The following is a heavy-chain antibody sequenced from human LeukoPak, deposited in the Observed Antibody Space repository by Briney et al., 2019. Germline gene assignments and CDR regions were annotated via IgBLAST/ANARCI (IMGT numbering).Heavy chain of an antibody. CDR2: ISGSGGST. Sequence: GGSLRLSCAASGFTFSTNAMSWVRQAPGKGLGWVSAISGSGGSTYYADSVKGRFTISRDNSKNTLYLQMNSLRAEDTAVYYCAKDLRYSSSWHSAFDIWGQGTMVTVSS. D-gene: IGHD6-13*01. CDR1: GFTFSTNA. J-gene: IGHJ3*02. V-gene: IGHV3-23*01. CDR3: AKDLRYSSSWHSAFDI.